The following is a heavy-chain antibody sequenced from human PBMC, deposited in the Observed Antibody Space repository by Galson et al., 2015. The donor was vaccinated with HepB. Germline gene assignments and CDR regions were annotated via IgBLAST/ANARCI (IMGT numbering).Heavy chain of an antibody. J-gene: IGHJ4*02. D-gene: IGHD3-22*01. CDR1: GYTFTSYA. CDR2: INAGNGNT. V-gene: IGHV1-3*01. CDR3: ARCRDSSGYWGGFDY. Sequence: SVKVSCKASGYTFTSYAMHWVRQAPGQRLEWMGWINAGNGNTKYSQKFQGRVTMTRDTSTSTVYMELSSLRSEDTAVYYCARCRDSSGYWGGFDYWGQGTLVTVSS.